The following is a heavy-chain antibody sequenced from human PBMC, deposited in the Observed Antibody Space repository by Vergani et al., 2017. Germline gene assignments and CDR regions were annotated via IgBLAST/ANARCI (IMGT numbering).Heavy chain of an antibody. D-gene: IGHD3-3*01. CDR2: ISGSGGST. CDR1: GFTFSSYA. V-gene: IGHV3-23*01. Sequence: EVQLLESGGGLVQPGGSLRLSCAASGFTFSSYAMSWVRQAPGKGLEWVSAISGSGGSTYYADSVKGRFTISRDKSKNTLYLQMNSLRAEDTAVYYCAKRYATIFGVATEVHGPIDYWGQGTLVTVSS. CDR3: AKRYATIFGVATEVHGPIDY. J-gene: IGHJ4*02.